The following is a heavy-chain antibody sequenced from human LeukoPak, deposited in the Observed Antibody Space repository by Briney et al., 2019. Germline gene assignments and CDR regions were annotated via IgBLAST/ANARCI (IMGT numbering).Heavy chain of an antibody. CDR1: GGSISSYY. CDR2: IYTGGST. CDR3: ARDKRWGSGSVNWFDP. V-gene: IGHV4-4*07. D-gene: IGHD1-26*01. Sequence: KPSVTLSLTCTVAGGSISSYYWSWNRPPAGKGLEWIGRIYTGGSTNYNPSLKSRVPLSVDTSKNQFSLKLSSVTAADTAVYYCARDKRWGSGSVNWFDPWGQGTLVTVSS. J-gene: IGHJ5*02.